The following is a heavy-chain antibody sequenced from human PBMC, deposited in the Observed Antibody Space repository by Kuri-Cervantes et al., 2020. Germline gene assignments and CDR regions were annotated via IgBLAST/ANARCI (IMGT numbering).Heavy chain of an antibody. V-gene: IGHV1-69*13. D-gene: IGHD2-2*02. Sequence: SVKVSCKASGGTFSSYAISWVRQAPGQGLEWMGGIIPIFGTANYAQKLQGRVTITADESTSTAYMELSSLRSEDTAVYYCARDGHTFPAAFDIWGQGTMVTVSS. CDR3: ARDGHTFPAAFDI. CDR2: IIPIFGTA. CDR1: GGTFSSYA. J-gene: IGHJ3*02.